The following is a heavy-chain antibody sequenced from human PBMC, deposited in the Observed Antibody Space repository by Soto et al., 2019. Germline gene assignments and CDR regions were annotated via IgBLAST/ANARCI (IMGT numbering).Heavy chain of an antibody. J-gene: IGHJ4*02. V-gene: IGHV4-59*03. CDR1: GGSISNYY. CDR2: MHSTGST. D-gene: IGHD4-17*01. Sequence: SETLSLSCTVCGGSISNYYLTWIRQPPGKALEWLGYMHSTGSTKYNPSLKSRVIISVDTSSNQFSLRLSSVTTADTAVYYCATLSAYTTSSDFGSSFDYWGQGALVTVSS. CDR3: ATLSAYTTSSDFGSSFDY.